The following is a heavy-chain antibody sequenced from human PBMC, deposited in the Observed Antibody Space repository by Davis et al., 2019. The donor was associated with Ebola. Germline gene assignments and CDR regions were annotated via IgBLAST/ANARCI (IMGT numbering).Heavy chain of an antibody. Sequence: SETLSLTCTASSGSISSSSYYWGWIRQPPGKGLEWIGYNYYSGSTNSNPSLKSRATISVDTSKNQFSLKLSSVTAADTAVYYCARDRVYGVVVLEYYYGMDVWGKGTTVTVSS. CDR3: ARDRVYGVVVLEYYYGMDV. D-gene: IGHD2-2*01. CDR2: NYYSGST. V-gene: IGHV4-61*01. J-gene: IGHJ6*04. CDR1: SGSISSSSYY.